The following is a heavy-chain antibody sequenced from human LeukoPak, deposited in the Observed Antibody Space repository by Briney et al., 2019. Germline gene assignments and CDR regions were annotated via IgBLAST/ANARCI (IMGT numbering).Heavy chain of an antibody. J-gene: IGHJ5*02. V-gene: IGHV3-33*01. CDR1: GFTFSSYG. D-gene: IGHD3-10*01. Sequence: PGGSLRLSCAASGFTFSSYGMHWVRQAPGKGLEWVAIIWYDGRNKYYADSVKGRFTISRDNSKNTLYLQMNSLRAEDTAMYYCARDGQEFGELLGIGGLDPWGQGTLVTVSS. CDR3: ARDGQEFGELLGIGGLDP. CDR2: IWYDGRNK.